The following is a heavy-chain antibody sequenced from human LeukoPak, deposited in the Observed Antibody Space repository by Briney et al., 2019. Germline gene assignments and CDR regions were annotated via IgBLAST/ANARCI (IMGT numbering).Heavy chain of an antibody. CDR3: ASSGRVYSSGWPAY. J-gene: IGHJ4*02. CDR2: ITGSGAYT. D-gene: IGHD6-19*01. CDR1: GFTSSTYA. V-gene: IGHV3-23*01. Sequence: GGSLRLSCSASGFTSSTYAMSWVRQAPGNGLEWVSSITGSGAYTYYTDSVKGRFTISRDNSKNTLYLQMNSLRAEDTAVYYCASSGRVYSSGWPAYWGQGTLVTVSP.